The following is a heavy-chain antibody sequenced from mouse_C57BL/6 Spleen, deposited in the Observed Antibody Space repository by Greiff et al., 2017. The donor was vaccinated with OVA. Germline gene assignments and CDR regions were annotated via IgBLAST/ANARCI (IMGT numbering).Heavy chain of an antibody. Sequence: EVQGVESGGGLVKPGGSLKLSCAASGFPFSDYGMYWVRQAPEKGLEWVAYISSGSSTIYYADTVKGRFTISRDNAKNTLFLQMTSLRSEDTAMYYCARGTGYYFDDWGQGTTLTVSS. CDR3: ARGTGYYFDD. V-gene: IGHV5-17*01. CDR2: ISSGSSTI. CDR1: GFPFSDYG. D-gene: IGHD3-3*01. J-gene: IGHJ2*01.